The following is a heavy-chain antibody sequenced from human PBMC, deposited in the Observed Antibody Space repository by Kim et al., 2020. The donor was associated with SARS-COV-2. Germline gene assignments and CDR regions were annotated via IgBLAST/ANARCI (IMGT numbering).Heavy chain of an antibody. CDR1: GGSISSSDYF. CDR3: ARYDKGGMLYYFDS. V-gene: IGHV4-39*01. CDR2: IYYSGGT. Sequence: SETLSLTCTVSGGSISSSDYFWGWIRQSPGKGLEWIGSIYYSGGTYYNPSLKSRVTISVDTSKNQFSLKLSSVTAADTAVYYCARYDKGGMLYYFDSWG. J-gene: IGHJ4*01. D-gene: IGHD3-9*01.